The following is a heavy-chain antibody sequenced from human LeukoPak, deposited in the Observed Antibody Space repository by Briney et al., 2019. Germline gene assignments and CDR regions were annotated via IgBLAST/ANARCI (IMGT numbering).Heavy chain of an antibody. D-gene: IGHD3-22*01. Sequence: ASVKVSCKASGYTFTSYAMHWVRQAPGQRLEWMGWINAGNGNTKYSQKFQGRVTITRDTSASTAYMELSSLRSEDTAVYYCASPQSSGYELGYWGQGTLVTVSS. CDR1: GYTFTSYA. V-gene: IGHV1-3*01. CDR3: ASPQSSGYELGY. CDR2: INAGNGNT. J-gene: IGHJ4*02.